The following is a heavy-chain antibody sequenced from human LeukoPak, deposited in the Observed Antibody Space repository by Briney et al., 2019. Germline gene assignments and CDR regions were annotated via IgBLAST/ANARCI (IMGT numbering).Heavy chain of an antibody. Sequence: GGSLGLSCAASGFTFSSYAMSWVRQAPGKGLEWVSAISGSGGSTYYADSVKGRFTISRDNSKNTLYLQMNSLRAEDTAVYYCALSKAVVPAATDYWGQGTLVTVSS. CDR2: ISGSGGST. CDR1: GFTFSSYA. D-gene: IGHD2-2*01. V-gene: IGHV3-23*01. CDR3: ALSKAVVPAATDY. J-gene: IGHJ4*02.